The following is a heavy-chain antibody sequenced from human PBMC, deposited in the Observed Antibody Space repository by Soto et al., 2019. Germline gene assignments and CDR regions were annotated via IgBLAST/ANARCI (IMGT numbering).Heavy chain of an antibody. CDR1: GFTFSSYA. V-gene: IGHV3-23*01. CDR3: AKVSEMATIYYYYGMDV. D-gene: IGHD5-12*01. CDR2: ISGSGGST. J-gene: IGHJ6*02. Sequence: EVQLLESGGGLVQPGGSLRLSCAASGFTFSSYAMSWVRQAPGKGLELVSAISGSGGSTYYADSVKGRFTISRDNSKNTLYLQMNSLRAEDTAVYYCAKVSEMATIYYYYGMDVWGQGTTVTVSS.